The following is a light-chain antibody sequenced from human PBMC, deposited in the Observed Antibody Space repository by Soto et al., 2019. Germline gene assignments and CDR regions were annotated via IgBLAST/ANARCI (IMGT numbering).Light chain of an antibody. J-gene: IGLJ3*02. CDR1: SSNIGSNY. CDR2: RNN. V-gene: IGLV1-47*01. Sequence: QSVLTQPPSASGTPGQRVTISCSGSSSNIGSNYVYWYQQLPGTAPKLLIYRNNQRPSGVSDRFSCSKAGTSASLAISGFLSEDEADYYCAAWDDSLSGWVFGGGTKLTVL. CDR3: AAWDDSLSGWV.